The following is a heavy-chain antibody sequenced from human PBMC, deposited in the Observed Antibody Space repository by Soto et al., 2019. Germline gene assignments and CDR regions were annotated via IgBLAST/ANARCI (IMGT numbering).Heavy chain of an antibody. CDR1: GGTFSSYA. J-gene: IGHJ6*02. CDR3: ARSIAIAARPNRYYYGMDV. V-gene: IGHV1-69*13. Sequence: SVKVSCKASGGTFSSYAISWVRQAPGQGLEWMGGIIPIFGTANYAQKFQGRVTITADESTSTAYMELSSLRSEDTAVYYCARSIAIAARPNRYYYGMDVWGQGTTVTVSS. CDR2: IIPIFGTA. D-gene: IGHD6-6*01.